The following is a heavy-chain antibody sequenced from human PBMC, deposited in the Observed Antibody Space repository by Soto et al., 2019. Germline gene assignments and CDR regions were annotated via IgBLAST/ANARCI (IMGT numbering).Heavy chain of an antibody. D-gene: IGHD5-18*01. CDR3: GRIVTPSYGRDYFAF. Sequence: QLQLHESGPGLVKPSETLSLICTVSGGSISSSSTSFWAWLRQPPGKEVEYIGSIHHTGSPFYNPSLQSRVTVSVDTSRNQFSLKVSSVTAADTAAYYCGRIVTPSYGRDYFAFWGQGTRVTVPS. CDR2: IHHTGSP. CDR1: GGSISSSSTSF. J-gene: IGHJ4*02. V-gene: IGHV4-39*01.